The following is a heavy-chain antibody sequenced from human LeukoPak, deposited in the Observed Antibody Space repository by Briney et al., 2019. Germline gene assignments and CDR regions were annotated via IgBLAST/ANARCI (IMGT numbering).Heavy chain of an antibody. V-gene: IGHV5-51*01. CDR2: IYSGDSDV. Sequence: GESLKISCKGSGYIFSSYWIGWVRQMPGGGLEWMGIIYSGDSDVRYSPFFQGQVTISVDRSISTAYLQWSSLKASDTAMYYCARSSNMTGYTYSHVDYWGQGTLVTVSS. CDR3: ARSSNMTGYTYSHVDY. J-gene: IGHJ4*02. CDR1: GYIFSSYW. D-gene: IGHD5-18*01.